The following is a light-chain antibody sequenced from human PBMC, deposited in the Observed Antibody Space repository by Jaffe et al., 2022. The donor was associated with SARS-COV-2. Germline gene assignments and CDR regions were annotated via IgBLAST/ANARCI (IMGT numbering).Light chain of an antibody. Sequence: QSVLTQPPSASGTPGQRVTMSCSGSRSNIGNHYVYWYQQLPGTAPKLLIYGNNQRPSGVPDRFSGSQSGTSASLAISGLRFEDEADYYCAAWDDRLSGWVFGGGTKLTVL. V-gene: IGLV1-47*01. CDR1: RSNIGNHY. CDR2: GNN. CDR3: AAWDDRLSGWV. J-gene: IGLJ3*02.